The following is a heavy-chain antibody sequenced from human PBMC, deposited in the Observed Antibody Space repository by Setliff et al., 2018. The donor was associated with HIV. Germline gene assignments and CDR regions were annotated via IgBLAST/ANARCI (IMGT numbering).Heavy chain of an antibody. V-gene: IGHV5-51*01. D-gene: IGHD6-13*01. Sequence: PGASLKISCKGSGYSFTSYWIGWVRQMPGKGLEWMGIIYPGDSDTRYSPSFQGPVTISADKSISTAYLQWSSLKASDTAMYYCARGRRGEQLVFDYWGQGTLVTVSS. J-gene: IGHJ4*02. CDR2: IYPGDSDT. CDR1: GYSFTSYW. CDR3: ARGRRGEQLVFDY.